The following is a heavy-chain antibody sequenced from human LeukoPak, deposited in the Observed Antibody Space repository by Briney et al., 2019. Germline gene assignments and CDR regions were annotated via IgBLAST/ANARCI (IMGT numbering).Heavy chain of an antibody. J-gene: IGHJ4*02. CDR2: LKSDGSSI. CDR1: GFTFRSYW. D-gene: IGHD2-15*01. V-gene: IGHV3-74*01. CDR3: ARDQLYCSGGICYFDY. Sequence: GGSLRVSCAASGFTFRSYWMHWVRQAPAKGLLWVSRLKSDGSSITYAESVKGRFTISRDNAKNTLYLQMNSLRAEDTAVYYCARDQLYCSGGICYFDYWGRGTLVTVSS.